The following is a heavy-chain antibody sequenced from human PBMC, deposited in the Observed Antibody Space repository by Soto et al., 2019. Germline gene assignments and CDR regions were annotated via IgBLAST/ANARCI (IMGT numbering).Heavy chain of an antibody. CDR2: IYYSGRT. CDR1: GGSISSSSYY. CDR3: ARLVGATTIDY. D-gene: IGHD1-26*01. V-gene: IGHV4-39*01. J-gene: IGHJ4*02. Sequence: QLQLQESGPGLVKPSETLSLTCTVSGGSISSSSYYWGWIRQPPGKGLEWIGSIYYSGRTYYNLSLKSRVTISVDTSKNQFSLKLSSVTAADTAVYYCARLVGATTIDYWGQGTLVTVSS.